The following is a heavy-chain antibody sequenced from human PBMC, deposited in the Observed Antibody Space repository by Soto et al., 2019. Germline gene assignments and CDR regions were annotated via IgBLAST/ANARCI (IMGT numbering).Heavy chain of an antibody. V-gene: IGHV5-10-1*01. Sequence: GESLKTSCPGSRYSFTNYWISWVRQMPGKRLEWMGEIDPRDSHTNYSPSFQGHVTMSTDKSNSTAYLHWSSLKASDSAMYYCARHYSSSSFMDVWGQGTTVTVSS. CDR1: RYSFTNYW. J-gene: IGHJ6*02. CDR2: IDPRDSHT. D-gene: IGHD6-6*01. CDR3: ARHYSSSSFMDV.